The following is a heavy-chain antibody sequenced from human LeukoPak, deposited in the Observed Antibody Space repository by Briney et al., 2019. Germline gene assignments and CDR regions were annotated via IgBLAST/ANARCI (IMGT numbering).Heavy chain of an antibody. CDR2: ISSSSSPI. D-gene: IGHD1-20*01. V-gene: IGHV3-48*01. J-gene: IGHJ4*02. Sequence: GGSLRLSCAASGFTFSSYSMNWVRQAPGKGLEWVSYISSSSSPIYYADSVKGRFTISRDNAKNSVYLQMNSLRAEDTALYYCAKVAYNWISYGPFDYWGQGTLVTVSS. CDR3: AKVAYNWISYGPFDY. CDR1: GFTFSSYS.